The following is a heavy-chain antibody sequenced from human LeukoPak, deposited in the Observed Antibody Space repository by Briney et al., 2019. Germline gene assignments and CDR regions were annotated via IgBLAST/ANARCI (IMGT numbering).Heavy chain of an antibody. J-gene: IGHJ4*02. Sequence: PGGCLRLSCAASGITLSNYWIHCVRHAPGKGRVWVSRISYDGHNTNYADSVKGRFTISRDNAKNALYLQMNRLRVEDTAVYYCGILTLSPGWGQGTLVTVSS. CDR2: ISYDGHNT. CDR1: GITLSNYW. D-gene: IGHD2-8*01. V-gene: IGHV3-74*01. CDR3: GILTLSPG.